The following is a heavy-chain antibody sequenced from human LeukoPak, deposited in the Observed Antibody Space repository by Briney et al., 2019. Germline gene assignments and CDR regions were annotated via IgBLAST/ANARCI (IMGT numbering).Heavy chain of an antibody. CDR1: GFTFSSYG. J-gene: IGHJ4*02. Sequence: PGGSLRLSCAASGFTFSSYGMHWVRQAPGKGLEWVAVISYDGSNKYYADSVKGRFTISRDNSKNTLYLQMNSLRAEDTAVYYCAKDSTTHLAQGNYWGQGTLVTVSS. CDR2: ISYDGSNK. CDR3: AKDSTTHLAQGNY. V-gene: IGHV3-30*18. D-gene: IGHD4-17*01.